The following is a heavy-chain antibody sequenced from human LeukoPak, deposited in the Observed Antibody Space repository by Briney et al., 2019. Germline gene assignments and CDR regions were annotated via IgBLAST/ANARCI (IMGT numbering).Heavy chain of an antibody. Sequence: GGSLRLSCAASGFTFSSYAMHWVRQAPGKGLEWGAVISYDGSNKYYADSVKGRFTISRDNSKNTQYLQMNSLRAEDTAVYYCAGGSWRVTWSYFDYWGQGTLVTVSS. CDR2: ISYDGSNK. J-gene: IGHJ4*02. D-gene: IGHD3-16*01. CDR3: AGGSWRVTWSYFDY. V-gene: IGHV3-30-3*01. CDR1: GFTFSSYA.